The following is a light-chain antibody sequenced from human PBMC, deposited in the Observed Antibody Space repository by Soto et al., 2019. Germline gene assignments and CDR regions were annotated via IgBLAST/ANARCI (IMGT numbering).Light chain of an antibody. CDR2: FNN. J-gene: IGLJ2*01. Sequence: QAVVTQPPSASGTPGQRVTIPCSGGTSNIGSNIVNWYQQLPGTAPKLLIYFNNQLPSGVPDRFSGSKSGTSASLAISGLQSEDEADYYCAAWDDSLNGVVFGGGTKLTVL. CDR1: TSNIGSNI. V-gene: IGLV1-44*01. CDR3: AAWDDSLNGVV.